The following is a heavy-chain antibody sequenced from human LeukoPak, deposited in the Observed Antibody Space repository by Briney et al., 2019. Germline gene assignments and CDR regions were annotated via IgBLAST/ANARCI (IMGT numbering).Heavy chain of an antibody. CDR2: IYNTGNT. J-gene: IGHJ4*02. D-gene: IGHD6-13*01. Sequence: PSETLSLTCTVSGGSISNYYWSWIRQPPGKGLEWIGYIYNTGNTNYNPSLKSRVTISVDMSENQFSLNLSSVTAADTAMYYCARARSSSTWRWYSDSWGQGTLVTVSS. CDR1: GGSISNYY. CDR3: ARARSSSTWRWYSDS. V-gene: IGHV4-59*01.